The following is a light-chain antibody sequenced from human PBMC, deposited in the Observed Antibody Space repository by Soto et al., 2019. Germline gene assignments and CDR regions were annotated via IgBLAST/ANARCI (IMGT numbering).Light chain of an antibody. V-gene: IGKV3-11*01. Sequence: EIALTQSPATLSLSPGERATLSCRASQTVNSYLAWYQHKPGQAPRLLIYDSSNRATGVPARFSGSGSGTDFTLTISSLEPEDSAVYYCQQRANWLVYTFGQGTKLEIK. CDR3: QQRANWLVYT. CDR2: DSS. J-gene: IGKJ2*01. CDR1: QTVNSY.